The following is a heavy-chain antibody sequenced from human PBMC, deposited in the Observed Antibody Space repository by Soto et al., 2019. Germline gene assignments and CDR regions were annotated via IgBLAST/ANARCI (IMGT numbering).Heavy chain of an antibody. J-gene: IGHJ5*01. CDR3: ALVSWLAYNWFDS. CDR1: GFTFSSYG. CDR2: IWYDGSNK. V-gene: IGHV3-33*01. D-gene: IGHD6-19*01. Sequence: PVVYLRLSCAASGFTFSSYGMHWVRQAPGKGLEWVAVIWYDGSNKYYADSVKGRFTISRDNSKNTLYLQMNSLRAEDTAVYYCALVSWLAYNWFDSWGQGTLVTVAS.